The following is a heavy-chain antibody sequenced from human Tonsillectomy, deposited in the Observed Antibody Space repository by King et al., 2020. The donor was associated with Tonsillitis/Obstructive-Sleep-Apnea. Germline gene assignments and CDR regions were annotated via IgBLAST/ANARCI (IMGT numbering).Heavy chain of an antibody. CDR1: GFTFSSYW. Sequence: VQLVESGGGLVQPGGSLRLSCAASGFTFSSYWMHWVRQAPGKGLVWVSRINSDGSSTSYADSVKGRFTISRDNAKNTLYLQMNSLRAEDTAVYYCARGHVDTAMVNYYYYMDVWGKGTTVTVSS. D-gene: IGHD5-18*01. J-gene: IGHJ6*03. CDR2: INSDGSST. CDR3: ARGHVDTAMVNYYYYMDV. V-gene: IGHV3-74*01.